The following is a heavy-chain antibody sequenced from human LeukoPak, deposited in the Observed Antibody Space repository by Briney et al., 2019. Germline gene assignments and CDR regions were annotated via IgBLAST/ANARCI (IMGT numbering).Heavy chain of an antibody. Sequence: GGSLRLSCAASGFTSSSYAMSWVRQAPGKGLEWVSAISGSGGSTYYADSVKGRFTISRDNSKNTLYLQMNSLRAEDTAVYYCAKGGVGPTYYFDYWGQGTLVTVSS. CDR3: AKGGVGPTYYFDY. V-gene: IGHV3-23*01. D-gene: IGHD1-26*01. CDR2: ISGSGGST. J-gene: IGHJ4*02. CDR1: GFTSSSYA.